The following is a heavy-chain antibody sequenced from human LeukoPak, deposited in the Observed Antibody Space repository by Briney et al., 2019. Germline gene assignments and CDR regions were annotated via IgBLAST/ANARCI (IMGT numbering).Heavy chain of an antibody. D-gene: IGHD3-16*02. Sequence: GGSLRLSCAASGFTFSSYAMTWVRQAPGKGLEWVSAISGSGNSTYYADSVKGRFTISRDNSKNTLYLQMSSLRAEDTALYFCAKQSSRFLGWAYFDYWGQGTLVTVSS. CDR3: AKQSSRFLGWAYFDY. CDR2: ISGSGNST. CDR1: GFTFSSYA. J-gene: IGHJ4*02. V-gene: IGHV3-23*01.